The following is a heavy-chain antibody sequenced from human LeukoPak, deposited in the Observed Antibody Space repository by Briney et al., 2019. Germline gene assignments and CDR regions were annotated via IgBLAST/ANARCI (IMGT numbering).Heavy chain of an antibody. CDR2: INHSGST. Sequence: SETLSLTCAVYGGSFSGYYWSWIRQPPGKGLEWIGEINHSGSTNYNPSLKSRVAISVDTSKNQFSLKLSSVTAADTAVYYCARGRGGYVIDYWGQGTLVTVSS. CDR3: ARGRGGYVIDY. V-gene: IGHV4-34*01. D-gene: IGHD5-12*01. CDR1: GGSFSGYY. J-gene: IGHJ4*02.